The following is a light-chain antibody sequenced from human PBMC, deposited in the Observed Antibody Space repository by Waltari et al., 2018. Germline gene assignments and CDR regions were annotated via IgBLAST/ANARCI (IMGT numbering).Light chain of an antibody. CDR2: DAS. V-gene: IGKV3-11*01. CDR1: QSVSSY. CDR3: QQRSSWPLT. J-gene: IGKJ4*01. Sequence: EIVLTQSPATLSLSPGERPTPSCRASQSVSSYLAWYQQKPGQAPRLLIYDASNRATGIPARFSGSGSGTDFTLTISSLEPEDFAVYYCQQRSSWPLTFGGGTKVEIK.